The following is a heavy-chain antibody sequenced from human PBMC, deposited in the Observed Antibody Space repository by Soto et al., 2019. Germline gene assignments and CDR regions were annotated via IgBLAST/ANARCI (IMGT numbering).Heavy chain of an antibody. CDR1: GGSISSGGYY. D-gene: IGHD3-9*01. CDR2: IYYSGST. V-gene: IGHV4-31*03. J-gene: IGHJ4*02. Sequence: QVQLQESGPGLVKPSQTLSLTCTVSGGSISSGGYYWSWIRQHPGKGLEWIGYIYYSGSTYYNPSLKRRVTISVDTSKNQFSLKLSSVTAADTAVYYCARVEGNYVILTGHNSQPSDYWGQGTLVTVSS. CDR3: ARVEGNYVILTGHNSQPSDY.